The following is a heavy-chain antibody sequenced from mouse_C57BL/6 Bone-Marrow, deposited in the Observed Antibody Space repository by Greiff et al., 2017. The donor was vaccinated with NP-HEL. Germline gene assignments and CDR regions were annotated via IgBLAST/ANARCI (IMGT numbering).Heavy chain of an antibody. Sequence: EVQLQQSGTVLVRPGASVKLSCKTSGYTFTSYWMHWVKQRPGQGLEWIGAIYPGNSDTSYNQKFKGKATLTAVTSASTAYMELSSLTNEDSAVYYCTRWGLRAYWGKGTLVTVSA. CDR2: IYPGNSDT. J-gene: IGHJ3*01. CDR1: GYTFTSYW. D-gene: IGHD2-2*01. V-gene: IGHV1-5*01. CDR3: TRWGLRAY.